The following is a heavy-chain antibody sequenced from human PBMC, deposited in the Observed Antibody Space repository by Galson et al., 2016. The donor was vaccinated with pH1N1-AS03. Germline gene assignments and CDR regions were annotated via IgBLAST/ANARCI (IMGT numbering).Heavy chain of an antibody. Sequence: CAISGDSVSSNIDAWNWIRQSPSGGLEWLGRTYWRSKWNNDYAVSVKSRITINPDTSKNQFSLQLNSVTPDDTAVYYCARGRDCAFDIWGQGTMVTVSS. CDR3: ARGRDCAFDI. CDR2: TYWRSKWNN. V-gene: IGHV6-1*01. CDR1: GDSVSSNIDA. J-gene: IGHJ3*02. D-gene: IGHD3/OR15-3a*01.